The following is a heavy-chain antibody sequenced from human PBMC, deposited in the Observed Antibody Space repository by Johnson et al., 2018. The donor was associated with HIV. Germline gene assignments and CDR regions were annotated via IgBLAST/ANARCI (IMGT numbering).Heavy chain of an antibody. CDR1: GFTFSSYA. V-gene: IGHV3-30*14. D-gene: IGHD3-22*01. CDR3: ASSITMIVVVTGGAFDI. Sequence: QVHLVESGGGVVQPGRSLRLSCAASGFTFSSYAMHWVRQAPGKGLEWVAVISYDGSNKYYADSVKGRFTISRDNSKNTLYLQMNSLRAEDTAVYYCASSITMIVVVTGGAFDIWGQGTMVTVS. CDR2: ISYDGSNK. J-gene: IGHJ3*02.